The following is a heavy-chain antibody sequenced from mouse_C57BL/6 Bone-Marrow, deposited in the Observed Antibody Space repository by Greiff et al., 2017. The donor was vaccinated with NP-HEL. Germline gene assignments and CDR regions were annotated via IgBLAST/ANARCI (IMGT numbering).Heavy chain of an antibody. CDR1: GYTFTEYT. D-gene: IGHD1-1*01. CDR2: FYPGSGSI. Sequence: QVQLKQSGADLVKPGASVKLSCKASGYTFTEYTIHWVNQRSGQGLEWIGWFYPGSGSIKYNEKFKDKATLTADKSSSTVYMDLSRLTSEDSAVYFCARHGDYFGNSYGYFDVWGTGTTVTVSS. J-gene: IGHJ1*03. CDR3: ARHGDYFGNSYGYFDV. V-gene: IGHV1-62-2*01.